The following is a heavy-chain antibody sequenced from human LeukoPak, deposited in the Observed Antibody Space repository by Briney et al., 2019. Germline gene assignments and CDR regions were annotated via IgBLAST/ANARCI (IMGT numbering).Heavy chain of an antibody. D-gene: IGHD2-2*01. Sequence: GASVKVSCKASGGTFSSYAISWVRQAPGQGLEWMGGIIPIFGTANYAQKFQGRVTITTDESTSTAYMELSSLRSEDTAVYYCARGGFYCSSTSCYFDYWGQGTPVTVSS. CDR1: GGTFSSYA. CDR3: ARGGFYCSSTSCYFDY. J-gene: IGHJ4*02. CDR2: IIPIFGTA. V-gene: IGHV1-69*05.